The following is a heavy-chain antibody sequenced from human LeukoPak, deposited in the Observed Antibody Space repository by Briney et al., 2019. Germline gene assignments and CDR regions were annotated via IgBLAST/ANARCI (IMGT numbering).Heavy chain of an antibody. D-gene: IGHD5-24*01. V-gene: IGHV1-46*01. Sequence: ASVTVSCKASGYNFTNYYMHWVRQAPGQGLEWMGIINPGGGSTHYAQQFQGRVTMTSDMSTSTVYMELSSLRSEDTAVYYCARAEITSDGYNSAFDVWGLGTMVTVSS. CDR1: GYNFTNYY. CDR2: INPGGGST. J-gene: IGHJ3*01. CDR3: ARAEITSDGYNSAFDV.